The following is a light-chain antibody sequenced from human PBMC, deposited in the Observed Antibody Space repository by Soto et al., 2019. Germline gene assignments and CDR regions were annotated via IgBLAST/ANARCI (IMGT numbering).Light chain of an antibody. V-gene: IGLV2-23*01. CDR2: EGN. CDR1: SSDVGSYNL. Sequence: QSALTQPASVSGSPGQSITISCTGTSSDVGSYNLVSWYQQHPGKAPKLMIYEGNKRPSGVSNRFSGSKSGNTAPLTISGLQAEDEADYYCSSFSDSITLLFGGGTKLTVL. J-gene: IGLJ2*01. CDR3: SSFSDSITLL.